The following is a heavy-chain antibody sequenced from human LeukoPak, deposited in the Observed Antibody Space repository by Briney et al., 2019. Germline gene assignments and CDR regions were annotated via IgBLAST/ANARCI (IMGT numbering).Heavy chain of an antibody. CDR1: GFSLSTSGMC. D-gene: IGHD3-3*01. Sequence: SGPTLVNPTQTLTLTCTFSGFSLSTSGMCVSWIRQPPGKALEWLARIDWDDDKYYNTSLKTRLTISKDTSKNQVVLTMTNMDPVDTATYYCARTNNSGDFYYFDYWGQGTLVTVSS. CDR2: IDWDDDK. CDR3: ARTNNSGDFYYFDY. V-gene: IGHV2-70*11. J-gene: IGHJ4*02.